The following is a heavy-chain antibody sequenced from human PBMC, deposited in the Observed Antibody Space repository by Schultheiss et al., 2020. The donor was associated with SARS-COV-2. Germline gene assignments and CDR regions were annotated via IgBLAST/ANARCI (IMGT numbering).Heavy chain of an antibody. V-gene: IGHV4-59*10. D-gene: IGHD6-6*01. Sequence: SETLSLTCAVYGGSFSGYYWSWIRQPAGKGLEWIGRIYTSGSTYYNPSLKSRVTISVDTSKNQFSLKLSSVTAADTAVYYCARGLGSSSTDYWYFDLWGRGTLVTVSS. CDR3: ARGLGSSSTDYWYFDL. CDR2: IYTSGST. CDR1: GGSFSGYY. J-gene: IGHJ2*01.